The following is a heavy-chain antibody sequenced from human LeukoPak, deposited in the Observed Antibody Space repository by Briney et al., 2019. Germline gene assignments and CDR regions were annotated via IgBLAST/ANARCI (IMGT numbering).Heavy chain of an antibody. CDR3: ARDQTGSEGIIDY. J-gene: IGHJ4*02. CDR1: GGSISSGS. D-gene: IGHD3-10*01. CDR2: FYTTGST. V-gene: IGHV4-61*02. Sequence: SETLSLTCTVSGGSISSGSYSWIRQPAGKGLEWIGRFYTTGSTNYNPSLKSRVTISVDTSKNQFSLKLSSVTAADTAVYYCARDQTGSEGIIDYWGQGTLVTVSS.